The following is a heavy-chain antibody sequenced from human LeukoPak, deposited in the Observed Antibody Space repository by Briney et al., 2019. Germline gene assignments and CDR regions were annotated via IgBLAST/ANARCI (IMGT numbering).Heavy chain of an antibody. D-gene: IGHD5-18*01. CDR2: IYHSGST. Sequence: SETLSLTCAVSGGSISSGGYSWSWIRQPPGTGLEWIGYIYHSGSTYYNPSLKSRVTISVDRSKNQFSLKLSSVTAADTAVYYCARRGYSYGYDYWGQGTLVTVSS. CDR3: ARRGYSYGYDY. V-gene: IGHV4-30-2*01. J-gene: IGHJ4*02. CDR1: GGSISSGGYS.